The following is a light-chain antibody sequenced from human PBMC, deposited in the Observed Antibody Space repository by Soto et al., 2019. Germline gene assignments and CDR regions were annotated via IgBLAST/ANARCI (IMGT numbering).Light chain of an antibody. CDR1: QGLSNT. V-gene: IGKV1-9*01. J-gene: IGKJ4*01. Sequence: DIQLTQSPSFLSASVGDRVTITCRASQGLSNTVAWYQLKPGKAPNLLVYTAFTLQSGVPSRFSGSGSGTEFTLTLSSLQPEDSATYYCQQANSYPLTFGGGTKVEIK. CDR2: TAF. CDR3: QQANSYPLT.